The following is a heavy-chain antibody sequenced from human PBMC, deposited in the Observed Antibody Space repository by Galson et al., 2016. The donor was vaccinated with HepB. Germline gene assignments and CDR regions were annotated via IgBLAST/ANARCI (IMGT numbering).Heavy chain of an antibody. CDR2: INPSGGST. D-gene: IGHD4-11*01. V-gene: IGHV1-46*01. J-gene: IGHJ6*02. Sequence: APGQGLEWMGVINPSGGSTSYAQKFQGRVTMTVDTSTSTVYMELSSLRSDDTAVYYCARDPTVTTASYYFYGLDVWGQGTAVTVSS. CDR3: ARDPTVTTASYYFYGLDV.